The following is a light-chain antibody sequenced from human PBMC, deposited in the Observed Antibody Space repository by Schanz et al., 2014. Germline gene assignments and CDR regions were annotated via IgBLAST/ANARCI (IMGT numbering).Light chain of an antibody. CDR2: RSN. J-gene: IGLJ3*02. CDR1: SSNIGSHS. CDR3: ATWDDSLRGWV. V-gene: IGLV1-47*01. Sequence: QSVLTQPPSASGTPGQRVTISCSGSSSNIGSHSVYWYQQLPGTAPKLLICRSNERPSGVPDRFSGSKSGTSASLAISGLLSEDEAEYYCATWDDSLRGWVFGGGTKLTVL.